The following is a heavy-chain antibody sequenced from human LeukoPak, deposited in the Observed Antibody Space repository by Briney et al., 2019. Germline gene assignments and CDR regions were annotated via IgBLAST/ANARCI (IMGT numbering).Heavy chain of an antibody. D-gene: IGHD6-6*01. J-gene: IGHJ2*01. CDR1: GYTFTSYY. CDR3: VRGASSIAALNPFWYFDL. V-gene: IGHV1-46*01. Sequence: GASVKVSCKASGYTFTSYYMHWVRQGPGQGLEWMGIVSPSGGSTSYAQKFQGRVTMTRDTSTNTVYMELSSLRSEDTAVFYCVRGASSIAALNPFWYFDLWGRGTLVTVSS. CDR2: VSPSGGST.